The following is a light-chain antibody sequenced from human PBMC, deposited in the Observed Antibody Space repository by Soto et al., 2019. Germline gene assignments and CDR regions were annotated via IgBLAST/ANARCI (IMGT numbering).Light chain of an antibody. CDR2: GIS. J-gene: IGKJ1*01. CDR3: QQYASSPRT. V-gene: IGKV3-20*01. CDR1: HTISSSY. Sequence: EIVLTQSPGTPSLSPGERATLSCRASHTISSSYLAWYQQKPGQAPRLLMYGISRRATGIPDRFSGSGSGTDFTLTITRLEPEDFAVYYCQQYASSPRTFGQGTTVEIK.